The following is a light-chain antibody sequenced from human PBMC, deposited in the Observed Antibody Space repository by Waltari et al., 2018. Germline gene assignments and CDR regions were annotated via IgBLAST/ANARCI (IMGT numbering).Light chain of an antibody. CDR3: QQYNNWPPAPWT. CDR1: QSVSSN. Sequence: EIVMTQSPATLSVSPGESATLSCRASQSVSSNLAWYQQKPGQPPRLVIYRASTRATGIPARFSGSGSGTEFTLTISSLQSEDFAVYYCQQYNNWPPAPWTFGPGTKVDIK. CDR2: RAS. J-gene: IGKJ3*01. V-gene: IGKV3-15*01.